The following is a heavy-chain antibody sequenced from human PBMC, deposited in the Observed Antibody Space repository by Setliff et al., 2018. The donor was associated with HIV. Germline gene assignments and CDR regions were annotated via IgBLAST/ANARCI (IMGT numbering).Heavy chain of an antibody. CDR1: GFTFRNYK. V-gene: IGHV3-48*03. J-gene: IGHJ3*02. Sequence: GGSLRLSCAASGFTFRNYKFNWVRQAPGRGLEWVSSISIGSGGAIDYADSVQGRFTISRDNSRSTIYVQMNSLRAEDTAVYYCARDLTTIVTRKVFDIWGQGTKVTVSS. D-gene: IGHD3-22*01. CDR3: ARDLTTIVTRKVFDI. CDR2: ISIGSGGAI.